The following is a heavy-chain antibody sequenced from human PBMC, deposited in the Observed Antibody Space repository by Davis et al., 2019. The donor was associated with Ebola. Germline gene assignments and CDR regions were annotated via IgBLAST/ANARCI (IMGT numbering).Heavy chain of an antibody. D-gene: IGHD4-17*01. CDR2: MYSVGST. J-gene: IGHJ5*02. CDR3: AGDDGDPVEDGLFDP. CDR1: GFTVGSKY. V-gene: IGHV3-66*02. Sequence: PGGSLRLSCAASGFTVGSKYMNWVRQVPGKGLEWVSVMYSVGSTFYADSVKGRFTMSRDNSKNRLDLQMNSLRPEDTAVYYCAGDDGDPVEDGLFDPWGQGTLVTVSS.